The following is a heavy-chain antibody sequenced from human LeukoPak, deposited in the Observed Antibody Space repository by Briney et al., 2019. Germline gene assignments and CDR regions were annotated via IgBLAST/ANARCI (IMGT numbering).Heavy chain of an antibody. CDR3: AKDRLGGPYFFHY. Sequence: GGSLRLSCAASGFTFSSYSMNWVRQAPGKGLEWVSSISSSSSYIYYADSVKGRFTISRDNAKNSLYLQINSLRAEDTAVYFCAKDRLGGPYFFHYWGQGTLVTVSS. J-gene: IGHJ4*02. D-gene: IGHD3-16*01. CDR1: GFTFSSYS. V-gene: IGHV3-21*04. CDR2: ISSSSSYI.